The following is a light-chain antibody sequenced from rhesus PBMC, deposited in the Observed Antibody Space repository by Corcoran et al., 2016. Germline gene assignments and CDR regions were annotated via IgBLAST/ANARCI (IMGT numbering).Light chain of an antibody. V-gene: IGKV2-64*01. Sequence: DVVMTQSPLSLPITPGQPASISCRSSQSLIHSNGNTYLSWYQQKLGQPPRRLIYQVSNRDSGVPDRFRWRGAGTDCTLKISRVEAEDVGVYYCGQGTNGPLTFGGGTKVEIK. CDR3: GQGTNGPLT. CDR1: QSLIHSNGNTY. J-gene: IGKJ4*01. CDR2: QVS.